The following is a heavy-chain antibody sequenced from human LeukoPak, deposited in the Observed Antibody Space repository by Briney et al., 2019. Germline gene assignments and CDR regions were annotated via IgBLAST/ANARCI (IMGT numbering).Heavy chain of an antibody. CDR2: INHSGST. V-gene: IGHV4-34*01. J-gene: IGHJ5*02. CDR1: GGSFSGYY. D-gene: IGHD3-3*01. Sequence: SETLSLTCAVYGGSFSGYYWSWIRQPPGKGLEWIGEINHSGSTNYNPSLKSRVTISVDTSKNQFSLKLSSVTAADTAVYYCARSEVTIFDGIDPWGQGTLVTVSS. CDR3: ARSEVTIFDGIDP.